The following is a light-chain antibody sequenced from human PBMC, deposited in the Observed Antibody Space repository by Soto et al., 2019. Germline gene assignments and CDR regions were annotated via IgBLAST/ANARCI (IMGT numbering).Light chain of an antibody. CDR3: QQYNSWPQ. CDR1: RDINRN. V-gene: IGKV3-15*01. Sequence: EVLLTQSPGTLSVSLGEKASRYCRASRDINRNLAWYQQVPGQSPRLLIFGSSSRAAGIPARLSGSGSGTDFTLNITNMQSEDYAVYYCQQYNSWPQFGQGTKVDIK. J-gene: IGKJ1*01. CDR2: GSS.